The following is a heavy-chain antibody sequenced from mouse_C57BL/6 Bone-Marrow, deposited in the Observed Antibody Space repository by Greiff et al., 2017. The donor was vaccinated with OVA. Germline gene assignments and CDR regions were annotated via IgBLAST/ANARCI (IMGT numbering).Heavy chain of an antibody. CDR2: ISSGGSYT. Sequence: EVMLVESGGDLVKPGGSLKLSCAASGFTFSSYGMSWVRQTPDKRLEWVATISSGGSYTYYPDSVKGRFTISSDTAKNTLYLQMSTLKSEDTAMCYCASQIYYYGSSPFAYWGQGTLVTVSA. V-gene: IGHV5-6*01. D-gene: IGHD1-1*01. CDR1: GFTFSSYG. J-gene: IGHJ3*01. CDR3: ASQIYYYGSSPFAY.